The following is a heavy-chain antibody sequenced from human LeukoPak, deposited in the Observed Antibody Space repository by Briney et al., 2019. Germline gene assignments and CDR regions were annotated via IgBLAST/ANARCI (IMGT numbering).Heavy chain of an antibody. CDR3: ARADIVVVPASCCHAPDDY. V-gene: IGHV1-2*02. Sequence: ASVKVSCKASGYTFTGYYMHWVRQAPGQGLEWMGWINPNSGGTNYAQKFQGRVTMTRDTSISTAYMELSRLRSDDTAVYYCARADIVVVPASCCHAPDDYWGQGTLVTVSS. D-gene: IGHD2-2*01. CDR2: INPNSGGT. CDR1: GYTFTGYY. J-gene: IGHJ4*02.